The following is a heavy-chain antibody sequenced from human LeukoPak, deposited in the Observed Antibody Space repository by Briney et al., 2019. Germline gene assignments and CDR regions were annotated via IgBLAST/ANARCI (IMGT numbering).Heavy chain of an antibody. Sequence: GGSLRLSCAASGFTFSSYSMNWVRQAPGKGLEWVSSISSSSSSYIYYADSVKGRFTISRDNAKNSLYLQMNSLRAEDTAVYDCVRESRSGSYSGYWGQGTLVTVSS. CDR3: VRESRSGSYSGY. CDR2: ISSSSSSYI. D-gene: IGHD1-26*01. V-gene: IGHV3-21*01. CDR1: GFTFSSYS. J-gene: IGHJ4*02.